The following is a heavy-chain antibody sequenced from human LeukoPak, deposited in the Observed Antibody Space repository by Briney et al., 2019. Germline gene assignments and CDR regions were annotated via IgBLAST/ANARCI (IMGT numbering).Heavy chain of an antibody. V-gene: IGHV3-30-3*01. Sequence: PGGSLRLSCAASGFTFTNYAMQWVRQAPGKELEWVAIISFDGTNKDYADYVKGRFTISRDNSENTLFLQMKSLRAEDTAVYYCTREGYYAFDIWGQGTMVTVSS. CDR1: GFTFTNYA. D-gene: IGHD3-22*01. CDR3: TREGYYAFDI. CDR2: ISFDGTNK. J-gene: IGHJ3*02.